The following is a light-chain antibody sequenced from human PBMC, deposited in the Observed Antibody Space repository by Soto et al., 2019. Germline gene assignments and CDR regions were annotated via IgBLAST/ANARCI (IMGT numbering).Light chain of an antibody. CDR1: QSVSSSY. V-gene: IGKV3-20*01. Sequence: EIVLTQSPGTLSLSPGERATLSCRASQSVSSSYLAWYQQKPGQAPRLLIYGASSRATGIPDRFSGSGSVTDFTLTISILAPEDFAVYYCQQYASSPPDTFGGGTKVDIK. CDR2: GAS. J-gene: IGKJ4*02. CDR3: QQYASSPPDT.